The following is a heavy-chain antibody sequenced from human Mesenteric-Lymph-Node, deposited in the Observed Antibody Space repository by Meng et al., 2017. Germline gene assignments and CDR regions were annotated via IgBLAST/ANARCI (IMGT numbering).Heavy chain of an antibody. J-gene: IGHJ4*02. Sequence: QVQRVQSGAEVKKPGASVKVSCKASGYTFTGYYMHWVRQAPGQGLEWMGRINPNSGDTNYAQKFQGRVTMTRDTSISTAYMELSRLRSDDTAVYYCASPFGYSSSSFDYWGQGTLITVSS. CDR3: ASPFGYSSSSFDY. CDR2: INPNSGDT. V-gene: IGHV1-2*06. CDR1: GYTFTGYY. D-gene: IGHD6-6*01.